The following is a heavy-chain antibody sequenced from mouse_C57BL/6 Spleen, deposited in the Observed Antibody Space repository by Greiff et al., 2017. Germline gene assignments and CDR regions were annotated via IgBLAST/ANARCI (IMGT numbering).Heavy chain of an antibody. Sequence: DVQLVESGPGLVKPSQSLSLTCSVTGYSITSGYYWNWIRQFPGNKLEWMGYISYDGSNNYNPSLKNRISITRDTSKNQFFLKLNSVTTEDTATYYCARRDVWGTGTTVTVSS. CDR3: ARRDV. CDR1: GYSITSGYY. V-gene: IGHV3-6*01. J-gene: IGHJ1*03. CDR2: ISYDGSN.